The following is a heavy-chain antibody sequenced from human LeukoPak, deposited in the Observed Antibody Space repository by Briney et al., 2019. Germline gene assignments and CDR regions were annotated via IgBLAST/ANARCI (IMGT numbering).Heavy chain of an antibody. J-gene: IGHJ4*02. CDR1: GSSFTSYW. CDR3: ARQGIYDSSGYYYVGYDYFDY. CDR2: IYPGDSDT. D-gene: IGHD3-22*01. Sequence: GESLQISCQGSGSSFTSYWIGWARRLPGKGREWMGIIYPGDSDTRYSPSFQGQVTISADKSISTAYLQWSSLKASDTAMYYCARQGIYDSSGYYYVGYDYFDYWGQGTLVTVSS. V-gene: IGHV5-51*01.